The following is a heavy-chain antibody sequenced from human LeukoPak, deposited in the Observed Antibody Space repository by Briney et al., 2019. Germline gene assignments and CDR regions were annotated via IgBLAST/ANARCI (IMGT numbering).Heavy chain of an antibody. CDR3: AQPDF. V-gene: IGHV3-30*02. CDR2: IRFDGSTK. CDR1: GITFRSSS. J-gene: IGHJ4*02. Sequence: HAGGSLRLSCVASGITFRSSSMHWVRQAPGKGLEWLAFIRFDGSTKYCADSVKGRFTVSRDNSKSTLYLQMNSLRAEDTAVYYCAQPDFWGQGTLVTVSS.